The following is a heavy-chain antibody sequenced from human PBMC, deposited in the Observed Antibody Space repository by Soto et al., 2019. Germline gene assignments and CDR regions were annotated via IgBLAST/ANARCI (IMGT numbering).Heavy chain of an antibody. CDR3: AKEGPFTNWYCDY. V-gene: IGHV3-30*18. J-gene: IGHJ4*02. Sequence: QVQLVESGGGVVQPGRSLRLSCAASGFTFSSYGMHWVRQAPGKGLEGVTVISYDGNVAYYADSVKGRFTISRDNSKNTLYLRMDSLRTEDTAMYCCAKEGPFTNWYCDYWGQGTLVTVSS. CDR1: GFTFSSYG. CDR2: ISYDGNVA. D-gene: IGHD1-1*01.